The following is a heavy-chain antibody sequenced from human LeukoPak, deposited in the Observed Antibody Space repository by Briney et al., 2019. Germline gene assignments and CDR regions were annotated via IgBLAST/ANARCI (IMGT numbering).Heavy chain of an antibody. D-gene: IGHD5-12*01. Sequence: ASVKVSCKASGYTFTGYYIHWVRQAPGQGLEWMGWINPNSGGTNYAQKFQGRVTMTRDTSISTAYMELSRLRSDDTAVYYCARDPGYSGYDPNYYFDYWGQGTLVTVSS. CDR3: ARDPGYSGYDPNYYFDY. V-gene: IGHV1-2*02. CDR1: GYTFTGYY. J-gene: IGHJ4*02. CDR2: INPNSGGT.